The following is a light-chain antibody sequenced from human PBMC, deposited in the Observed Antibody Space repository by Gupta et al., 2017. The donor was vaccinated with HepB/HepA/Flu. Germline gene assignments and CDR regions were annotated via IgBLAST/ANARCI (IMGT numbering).Light chain of an antibody. CDR3: TSYTSSNTWV. V-gene: IGLV2-14*03. J-gene: IGLJ3*02. CDR2: DVT. CDR1: TSDVGGYNY. Sequence: QSALTQPASVSGSPGQSITISCIGTTSDVGGYNYVSWYQQYPGEAPKLIIYDVTNRPSGVSNRFSGSKSGNTASLTISGLQAEDEADYHCTSYTSSNTWVFGGGTKLTVL.